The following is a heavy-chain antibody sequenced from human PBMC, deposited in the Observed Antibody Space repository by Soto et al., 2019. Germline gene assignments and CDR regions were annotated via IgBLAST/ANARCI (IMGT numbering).Heavy chain of an antibody. CDR1: GFTFSRFW. V-gene: IGHV3-74*03. CDR2: INDDGTIT. D-gene: IGHD3-22*01. CDR3: AKNPGYYYDSTGYHFDY. Sequence: GGSLRLSCAASGFTFSRFWMHWVRQAPGEGLVWVSHINDDGTITTYADSVKGRFTISRDNSKNTLYLQMNSLRAEDTAVYYCAKNPGYYYDSTGYHFDYWGQGTLVTVSS. J-gene: IGHJ4*02.